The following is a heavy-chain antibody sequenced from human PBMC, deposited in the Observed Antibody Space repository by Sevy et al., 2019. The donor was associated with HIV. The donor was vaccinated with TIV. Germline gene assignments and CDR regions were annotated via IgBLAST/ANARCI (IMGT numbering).Heavy chain of an antibody. D-gene: IGHD3-10*01. J-gene: IGHJ6*02. CDR2: ISRRSSFT. V-gene: IGHV3-21*01. CDR1: GFTLKDDF. Sequence: GGSLRLSCVGSGFTLKDDFMTWVRQAPGKGLEWVSSISRRSSFTYYADSVKGRFTISRDNAQNSMFLQMNSVRPEDTAVYYCARDRDDYASGRRHPYYYYHGMDVWGQGTTVTVSS. CDR3: ARDRDDYASGRRHPYYYYHGMDV.